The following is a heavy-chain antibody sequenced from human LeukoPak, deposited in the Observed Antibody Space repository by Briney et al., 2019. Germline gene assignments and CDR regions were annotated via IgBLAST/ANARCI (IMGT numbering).Heavy chain of an antibody. D-gene: IGHD3-10*01. J-gene: IGHJ6*02. Sequence: SETLSLTCAVYGGSFSGYYWSWIRQPPGKGLEWIGEINHSGSTNYNPSLKNRVTISVDTSKNQFSLKLSSVTAADTAVYYCARDSVVRGASGYGMDVWGQGTTVTVSS. CDR2: INHSGST. CDR3: ARDSVVRGASGYGMDV. CDR1: GGSFSGYY. V-gene: IGHV4-34*01.